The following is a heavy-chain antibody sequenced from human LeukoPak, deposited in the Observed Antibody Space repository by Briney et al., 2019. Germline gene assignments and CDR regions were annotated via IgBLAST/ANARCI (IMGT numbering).Heavy chain of an antibody. CDR1: GYTFTSYD. D-gene: IGHD3-9*01. CDR3: ARGPHMLPGYYIAFDI. J-gene: IGHJ3*02. CDR2: MNPSSGNS. V-gene: IGHV1-8*01. Sequence: ASVKVSCKASGYTFTSYDINWVRQATGQGLEWMGWMNPSSGNSGYAQKFQGRVTMTRNTSISTDYMELSSLRSEDTAVYYCARGPHMLPGYYIAFDIWGQGTMDTVSS.